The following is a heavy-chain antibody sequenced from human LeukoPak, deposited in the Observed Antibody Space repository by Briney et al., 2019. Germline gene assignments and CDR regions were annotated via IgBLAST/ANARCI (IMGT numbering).Heavy chain of an antibody. D-gene: IGHD3-22*01. CDR1: GYTLTELS. Sequence: ASVKVSCKVSGYTLTELSMRWVRQAPGKGLEWMGGFDPEDGETIYAQKFQGRVTMTEDTSTDTAYMELSRLRSDDTAVYYCASGYYYDSSNAFDIWGQGTMVTVSS. CDR3: ASGYYYDSSNAFDI. J-gene: IGHJ3*02. CDR2: FDPEDGET. V-gene: IGHV1-24*01.